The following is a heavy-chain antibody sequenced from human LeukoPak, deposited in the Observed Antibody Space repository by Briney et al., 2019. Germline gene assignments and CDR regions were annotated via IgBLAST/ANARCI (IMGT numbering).Heavy chain of an antibody. Sequence: GGSLRLSCAASGFTFSSYWMSWVRQAPGKGLEWVANIKQDGSEKYYVDSVKGRFTISRDNSKNTLFLQMNSLRADDTAMYYCARGQGAWGQGTLVTVSS. CDR3: ARGQGA. J-gene: IGHJ5*02. V-gene: IGHV3-7*03. CDR1: GFTFSSYW. CDR2: IKQDGSEK.